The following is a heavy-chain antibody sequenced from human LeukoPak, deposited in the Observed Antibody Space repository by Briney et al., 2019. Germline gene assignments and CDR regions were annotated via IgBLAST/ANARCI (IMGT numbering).Heavy chain of an antibody. V-gene: IGHV3-23*01. D-gene: IGHD6-13*01. Sequence: GGSLRLSCAASGFSFSSTAMNWVRQAPGKGLEWVSASGTDGDTYYADSVQGRFTISRDNSKNTLYLQMTSLRADDTAVYYCAKKTPGTYPFDYWGQGTLVTVSP. CDR1: GFSFSSTA. CDR3: AKKTPGTYPFDY. CDR2: SGTDGDT. J-gene: IGHJ4*02.